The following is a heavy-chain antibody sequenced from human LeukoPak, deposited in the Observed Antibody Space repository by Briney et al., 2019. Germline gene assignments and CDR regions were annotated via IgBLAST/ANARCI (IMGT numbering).Heavy chain of an antibody. J-gene: IGHJ4*02. D-gene: IGHD3-22*01. Sequence: ASVKVSCKASGYTLTSYAMNWVRQATGQGLEWMGWMNPNSGNTGYAQKFQGRVTITRNTSISTAYMELSSLRSEDTAVYYCARGLPWGYDSSGFDYWGQGTLVTVSS. CDR2: MNPNSGNT. CDR1: GYTLTSYA. V-gene: IGHV1-8*03. CDR3: ARGLPWGYDSSGFDY.